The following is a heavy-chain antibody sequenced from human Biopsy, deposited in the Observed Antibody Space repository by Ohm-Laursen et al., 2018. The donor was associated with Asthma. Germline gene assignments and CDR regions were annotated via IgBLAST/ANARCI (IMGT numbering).Heavy chain of an antibody. Sequence: SLRLSCTASGFSFNSYGMHWVRQAPGKGLEWVAVGSFDGRQTYYADSVKGRFTISRDNSKNTLYLQMNSLRAEDTAVYYCAKERYYDFWSGYPIWGQGTMVTVSS. CDR3: AKERYYDFWSGYPI. J-gene: IGHJ3*02. CDR1: GFSFNSYG. V-gene: IGHV3-30*18. D-gene: IGHD3-3*01. CDR2: GSFDGRQT.